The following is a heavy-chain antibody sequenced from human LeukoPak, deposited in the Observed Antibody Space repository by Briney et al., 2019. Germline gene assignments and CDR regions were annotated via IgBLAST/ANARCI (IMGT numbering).Heavy chain of an antibody. CDR1: GYTFTSYY. Sequence: ASAKVSCKASGYTFTSYYMHWVRQAPGQGLEWMGLINPTGGSAGYAQKFQGRVTMTRDMSTSTDYMELSSLRSEDTAIYYCARDNSVGDNAWWFDPWGQGTLVTVSS. CDR3: ARDNSVGDNAWWFDP. CDR2: INPTGGSA. V-gene: IGHV1-46*01. J-gene: IGHJ5*02. D-gene: IGHD1-26*01.